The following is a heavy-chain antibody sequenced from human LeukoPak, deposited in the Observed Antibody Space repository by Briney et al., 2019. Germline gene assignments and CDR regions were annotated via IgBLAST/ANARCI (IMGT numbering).Heavy chain of an antibody. CDR1: GASVGGNH. D-gene: IGHD2-15*01. Sequence: SETLSLTCAVSGASVGGNHWSWIRQSPEKGLEWIGNIFHDGVTDYNPSFKSRVTMLPDTSKNQFSLRLTSVTAADTAVYYCARYCSGGSCYSSFDYWGQGTLVTVSS. V-gene: IGHV4-59*02. CDR2: IFHDGVT. CDR3: ARYCSGGSCYSSFDY. J-gene: IGHJ4*02.